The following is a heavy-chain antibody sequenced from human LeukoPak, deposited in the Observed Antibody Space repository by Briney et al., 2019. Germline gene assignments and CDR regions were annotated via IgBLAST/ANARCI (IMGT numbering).Heavy chain of an antibody. CDR3: TRVGYIDEGIDY. D-gene: IGHD5-24*01. V-gene: IGHV3-7*04. CDR1: GSTFGNYY. J-gene: IGHJ4*02. CDR2: IKHDGNWK. Sequence: GGSLRLSCAAPGSTFGNYYMSWVRQAPGKGLEWVANIKHDGNWKFYADSVKGRFTISRDNAKNSLYLQMNSLRAEDTAIYYCTRVGYIDEGIDYWGQGTLVTVSS.